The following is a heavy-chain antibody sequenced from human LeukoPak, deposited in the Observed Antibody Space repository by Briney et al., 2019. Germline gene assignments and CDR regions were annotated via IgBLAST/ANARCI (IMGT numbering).Heavy chain of an antibody. CDR3: ARDIGQY. V-gene: IGHV3-30-3*01. CDR2: ISYDGSNK. Sequence: PGGSLRLSCAASGFTFSSYAMHWVRQAPGKGLEWVAVISYDGSNKYYADSVKGRFTISRDNSKNTLYLQMNSLRAEDTAVYYCARDIGQYWGQETLVTVSS. D-gene: IGHD1-26*01. CDR1: GFTFSSYA. J-gene: IGHJ4*02.